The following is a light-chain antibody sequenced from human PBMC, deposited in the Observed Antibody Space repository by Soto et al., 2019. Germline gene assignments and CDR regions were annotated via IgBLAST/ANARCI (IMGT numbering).Light chain of an antibody. CDR3: QQYGSSPPFT. CDR2: GAS. Sequence: EIVLTQSPGTLSLSPGERATLSCRASQSVSSSYLAWYQQKPGQAPRLLIYGASSRATGIPDRFSGSGSGTELTLTISRLEPEDFAVYYCQQYGSSPPFTFGPGTKVDIK. V-gene: IGKV3-20*01. CDR1: QSVSSSY. J-gene: IGKJ3*01.